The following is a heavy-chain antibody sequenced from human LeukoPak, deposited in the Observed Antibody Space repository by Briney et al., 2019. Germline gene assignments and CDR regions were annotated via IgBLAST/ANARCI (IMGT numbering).Heavy chain of an antibody. CDR3: AKSVTDYYYYYIDV. CDR2: IRYDGSNK. Sequence: GGSLRLSCAASGFTFSSYGMHWVRQAPGKGLEWVAFIRYDGSNKYYADSVKGRFTISRDNSKNTLYLQMNSLRAEDTAVYYCAKSVTDYYYYYIDVWGKGTTVTVSS. CDR1: GFTFSSYG. J-gene: IGHJ6*03. V-gene: IGHV3-30*02. D-gene: IGHD4-17*01.